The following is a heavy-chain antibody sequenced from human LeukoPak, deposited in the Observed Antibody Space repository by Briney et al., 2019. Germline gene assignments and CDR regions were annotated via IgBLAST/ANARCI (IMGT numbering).Heavy chain of an antibody. CDR1: GFTFSSYW. D-gene: IGHD6-13*01. V-gene: IGHV3-7*03. J-gene: IGHJ4*02. CDR3: ARDRAGVFDY. Sequence: GGSLRLSCAASGFTFSSYWKSWVRQAPGKGLEWVANIKQDGSEKYYVDSVKGRFTISRDNAKNSLYLQMNSLRAEDTAVYYCARDRAGVFDYWGQGTLVTVSS. CDR2: IKQDGSEK.